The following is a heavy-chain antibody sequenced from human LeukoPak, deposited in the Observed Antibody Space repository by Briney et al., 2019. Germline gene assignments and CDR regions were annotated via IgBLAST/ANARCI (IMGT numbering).Heavy chain of an antibody. D-gene: IGHD2-15*01. CDR1: GFTFSSYD. CDR3: AGSSGHDAFDI. J-gene: IGHJ3*02. Sequence: GGSLRLSCAASGFTFSSYDMHWVRQATGKGLEWVSAIGTAGDTYYPGSVKGRFTISRENAKNSLYLQMNRLRAGDTAVYYCAGSSGHDAFDIWGQGTMVTVSS. V-gene: IGHV3-13*01. CDR2: IGTAGDT.